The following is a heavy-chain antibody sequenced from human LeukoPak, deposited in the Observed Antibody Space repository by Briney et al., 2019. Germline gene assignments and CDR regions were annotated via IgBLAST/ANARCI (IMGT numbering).Heavy chain of an antibody. V-gene: IGHV3-64*01. Sequence: GGSLRLSCAASGFTFSSYAMHWVRQAPGKGLEYVSAISSNGGSTYYANSVKGRFTISRDNSKNTLYLQMGSLRAEDMAVYYCARGSGSRGLDYWGQGTLVTVSS. CDR3: ARGSGSRGLDY. CDR2: ISSNGGST. CDR1: GFTFSSYA. D-gene: IGHD3-22*01. J-gene: IGHJ4*02.